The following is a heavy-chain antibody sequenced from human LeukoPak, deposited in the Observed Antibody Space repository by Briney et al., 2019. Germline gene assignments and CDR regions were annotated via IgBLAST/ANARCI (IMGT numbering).Heavy chain of an antibody. V-gene: IGHV3-48*03. CDR3: AREYCSGAGCYSGTGGFDY. Sequence: GGSLRLSCAVSGFTFSSYEMNWVRQAPGKGLEWVSYISSSGSTIYYADSVKGRFTISRDSSKNTLYLQMNSLRAEDTAVYYCAREYCSGAGCYSGTGGFDYWGQGSLVTVSS. CDR2: ISSSGSTI. J-gene: IGHJ4*02. D-gene: IGHD2-15*01. CDR1: GFTFSSYE.